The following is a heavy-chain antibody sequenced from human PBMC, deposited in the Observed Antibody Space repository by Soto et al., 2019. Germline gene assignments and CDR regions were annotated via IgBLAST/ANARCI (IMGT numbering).Heavy chain of an antibody. Sequence: SETLSLTCAVYGGSFSGYYWSWIRQPPGKGLEWIGEINHSGSTNYNPSLKSRVTISVDTSKNQFSLKLSSVTAADTAVYYCARTILFDWLGPYYFDYWGQGTLVTVSS. CDR2: INHSGST. CDR1: GGSFSGYY. V-gene: IGHV4-34*01. CDR3: ARTILFDWLGPYYFDY. D-gene: IGHD3-9*01. J-gene: IGHJ4*02.